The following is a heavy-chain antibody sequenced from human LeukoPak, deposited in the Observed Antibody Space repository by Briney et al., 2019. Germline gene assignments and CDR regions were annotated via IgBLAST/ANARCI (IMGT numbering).Heavy chain of an antibody. V-gene: IGHV4-39*01. D-gene: IGHD2-15*01. CDR2: IYYSGST. CDR3: ARQLHIVVLVAAWFDP. Sequence: SETLSLTCTVSGGSISSSSYYWGWIRHPPGKGREWLVSIYYSGSTYYNPSLKSRVTISVDTSKNQFSLKLSSVTAADTAVYYCARQLHIVVLVAAWFDPWGQGTLVTVSS. CDR1: GGSISSSSYY. J-gene: IGHJ5*02.